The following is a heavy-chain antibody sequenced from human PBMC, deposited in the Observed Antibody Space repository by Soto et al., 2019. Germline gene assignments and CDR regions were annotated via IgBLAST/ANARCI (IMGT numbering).Heavy chain of an antibody. Sequence: SETLSLTCTVSGGSVSSGSYYWTWIRQPPGKGLEWIGYIYYSGSTNYNPSLKSRGTISVDTSKNQFSLKLNSVTAADTAVYYCARDEWGSRMFQHWGQGTLVTVSS. CDR1: GGSVSSGSYY. D-gene: IGHD6-13*01. V-gene: IGHV4-61*01. CDR3: ARDEWGSRMFQH. CDR2: IYYSGST. J-gene: IGHJ1*01.